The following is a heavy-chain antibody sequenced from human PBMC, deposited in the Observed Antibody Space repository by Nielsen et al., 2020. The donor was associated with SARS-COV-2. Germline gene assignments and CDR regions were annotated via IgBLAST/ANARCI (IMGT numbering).Heavy chain of an antibody. Sequence: SLKISCAASGFTFDDYAMPWVRQAPGKGLERVSGISWNSGSIGYADSVKGRFTISRDNAKNSLYLQMNSLRAEDTALYYCAKAPSWYEDYYGMAVLSQGTTVTVSS. CDR2: ISWNSGSI. CDR1: GFTFDDYA. V-gene: IGHV3-9*01. J-gene: IGHJ6*02. CDR3: AKAPSWYEDYYGMAV. D-gene: IGHD6-13*01.